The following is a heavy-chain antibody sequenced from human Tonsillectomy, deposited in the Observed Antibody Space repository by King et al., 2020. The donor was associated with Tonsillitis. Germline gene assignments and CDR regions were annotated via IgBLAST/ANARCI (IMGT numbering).Heavy chain of an antibody. CDR3: AKKGSRSSGWNN. D-gene: IGHD6-19*01. CDR2: INHSGST. CDR1: GGSFSGYY. J-gene: IGHJ4*02. Sequence: VQLQQWGAGLLKPSETLSLTCAVYGGSFSGYYWSWIRQPPGKGLEWIGEINHSGSTNYNPPLKSRVTISLDTSKNQFSLKLRSVTAADTAVYYCAKKGSRSSGWNNWGQGTLVTVSS. V-gene: IGHV4-34*01.